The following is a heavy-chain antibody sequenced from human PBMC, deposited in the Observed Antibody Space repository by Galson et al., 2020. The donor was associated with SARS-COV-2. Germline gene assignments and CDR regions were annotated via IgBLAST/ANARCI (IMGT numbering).Heavy chain of an antibody. J-gene: IGHJ4*02. Sequence: ASVKVSCKASGYTLTTFYIPWVRQAPAQGLEWMGKISPYNSNTHYTQKLQGRVTMTTDTSTSTAYMELRSLTSDDTAVYYCASSLAMGDCSGGSCFFYWGQGTLVTVSS. D-gene: IGHD2-15*01. CDR2: ISPYNSNT. V-gene: IGHV1-18*01. CDR3: ASSLAMGDCSGGSCFFY. CDR1: GYTLTTFY.